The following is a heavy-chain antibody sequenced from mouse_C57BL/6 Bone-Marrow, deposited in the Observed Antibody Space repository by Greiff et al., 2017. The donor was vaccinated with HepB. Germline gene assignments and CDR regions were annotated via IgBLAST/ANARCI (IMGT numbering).Heavy chain of an antibody. CDR2: IYPRSGNT. J-gene: IGHJ2*01. CDR3: ARSWDSRRSVYFDY. CDR1: GYTFTSYG. V-gene: IGHV1-81*01. D-gene: IGHD1-1*01. Sequence: QVQLKQSGAELARPGASVKLSCKASGYTFTSYGISWVKQRTGQGLEWIGEIYPRSGNTYYNEKFKGKATLTADKSSSTAYMELRSLTSEDSAVYFCARSWDSRRSVYFDYWGQGTTLTVSS.